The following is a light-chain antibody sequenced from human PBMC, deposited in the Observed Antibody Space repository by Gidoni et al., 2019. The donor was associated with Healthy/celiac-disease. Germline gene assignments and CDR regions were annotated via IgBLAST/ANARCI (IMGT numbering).Light chain of an antibody. CDR2: AAS. V-gene: IGKV1-6*01. CDR1: QGIRND. J-gene: IGKJ1*01. Sequence: AIQMTHSPSSLSASVGDRVTITCRASQGIRNDLGWYQQKPGKAPKLLIYAASSLQSGVPSRFSGSGSGTDFTLTISSLQPEDFATYYCLQDYNYPRTFXQXTKVEIK. CDR3: LQDYNYPRT.